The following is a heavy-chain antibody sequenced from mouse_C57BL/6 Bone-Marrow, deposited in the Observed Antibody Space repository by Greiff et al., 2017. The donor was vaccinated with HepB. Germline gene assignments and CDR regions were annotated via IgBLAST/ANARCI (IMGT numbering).Heavy chain of an antibody. V-gene: IGHV5-4*01. D-gene: IGHD4-1*01. J-gene: IGHJ4*01. CDR2: ISDGGSYT. CDR3: ARGNWVGAMDY. Sequence: LMESGGGLVKPGGSLKLSCAASGFTFSSYAMSWVRQTPEKRLEWVATISDGGSYTYYPDNVKGRFTISRDNAKNNLYLQMSHLKSEDTAMYYCARGNWVGAMDYWGQGTSVTVSS. CDR1: GFTFSSYA.